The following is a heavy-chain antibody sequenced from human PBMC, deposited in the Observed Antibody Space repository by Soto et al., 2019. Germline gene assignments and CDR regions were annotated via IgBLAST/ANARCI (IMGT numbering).Heavy chain of an antibody. J-gene: IGHJ6*02. Sequence: QVQLVESGGGLVKPGGSLKLSCAASGFTFTDYYMSWIRQAPGKGLEWVSYISSSGSTIYYAASVKGRFSISRDNAKNSLYLQMNSLRAEDTAVYYCARDEGYSKSYYYGMDVWGQGTTVTVSS. CDR1: GFTFTDYY. D-gene: IGHD4-4*01. CDR2: ISSSGSTI. CDR3: ARDEGYSKSYYYGMDV. V-gene: IGHV3-11*01.